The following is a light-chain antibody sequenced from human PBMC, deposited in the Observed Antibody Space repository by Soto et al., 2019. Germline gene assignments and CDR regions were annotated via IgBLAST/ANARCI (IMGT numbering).Light chain of an antibody. Sequence: QSALTQPASVSGSPGQSITISCTGTSSDVGGYNYVSWYQQHPGKAPKLMIYEVSNRPSGVSNRFSGSKSGNTASQTISGLQAEDEADYYCSSYTSSSTLDVFGTGTKVTVI. CDR3: SSYTSSSTLDV. CDR2: EVS. J-gene: IGLJ1*01. CDR1: SSDVGGYNY. V-gene: IGLV2-14*01.